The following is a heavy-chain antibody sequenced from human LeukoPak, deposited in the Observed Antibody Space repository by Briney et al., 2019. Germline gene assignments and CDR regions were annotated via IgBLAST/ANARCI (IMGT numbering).Heavy chain of an antibody. D-gene: IGHD2-15*01. J-gene: IGHJ4*02. CDR1: GFTFSSYA. V-gene: IGHV3-23*01. CDR2: ISGSGFST. CDR3: AKARREQNGGSNY. Sequence: GGSLRLSCEASGFTFSSYAMSWVRQAPGKGLEWVSTISGSGFSTYYADSVKGRFTISRDNSKNTLYLQMNSLRAEDTAVYYCAKARREQNGGSNYWGQGTLVTVSS.